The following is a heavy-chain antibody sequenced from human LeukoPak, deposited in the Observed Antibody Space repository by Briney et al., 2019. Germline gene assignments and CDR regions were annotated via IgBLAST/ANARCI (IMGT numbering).Heavy chain of an antibody. J-gene: IGHJ4*02. CDR2: INHSGST. CDR3: ARENSGSYRDFDY. V-gene: IGHV4-34*01. CDR1: GGSFSGYY. D-gene: IGHD1-26*01. Sequence: SETLSLTCAVYGGSFSGYYWSWIRQPPGKGLEWIGEINHSGSTNYNPSLKSRVTISVDTSKNQFSLKLSSVTAADTAVYYCARENSGSYRDFDYWGQGTLVTVSS.